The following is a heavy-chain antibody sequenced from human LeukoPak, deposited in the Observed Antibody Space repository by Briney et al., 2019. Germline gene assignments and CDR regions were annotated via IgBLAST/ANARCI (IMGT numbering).Heavy chain of an antibody. CDR3: ARTTDGSGSYYSY. V-gene: IGHV4-39*01. CDR1: GDSIASSAYY. Sequence: PSETLSLTCTVSGDSIASSAYYWGWIRQPPGKGLEWIGSIYYSGSTYYNPSLKSRVTISVDTSKNQFSLKLSSVTAADTAVYYCARTTDGSGSYYSYWGQGTLVTVSS. CDR2: IYYSGST. J-gene: IGHJ4*02. D-gene: IGHD3-10*01.